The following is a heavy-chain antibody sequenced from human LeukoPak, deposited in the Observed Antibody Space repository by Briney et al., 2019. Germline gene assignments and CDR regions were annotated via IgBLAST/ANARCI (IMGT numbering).Heavy chain of an antibody. CDR2: ISSSSSYI. D-gene: IGHD2-15*01. Sequence: KTGGSLRLSCAASGFTFSNYAMSWVRQAPGKGLEWVSSISSSSSYIYYADSVKGRFTISRDNAKNSLYLQMNSLRAEDTAVYYCARDATSPARYYYYYMDVWGKGTTVTVSS. J-gene: IGHJ6*03. CDR1: GFTFSNYA. CDR3: ARDATSPARYYYYYMDV. V-gene: IGHV3-21*01.